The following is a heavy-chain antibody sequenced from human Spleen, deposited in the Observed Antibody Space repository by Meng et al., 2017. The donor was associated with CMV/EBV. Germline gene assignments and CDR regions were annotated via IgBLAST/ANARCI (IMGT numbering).Heavy chain of an antibody. Sequence: GGSLRLSCAASGFTFTTFSMSWVRQAPGQGLEWVSSISSSSSHIFYADSLKGRCTISRDNAKNSLYLQMNSLRAEDTALYYCAKEGLQWQTQPYYGMDVWGQGTTVTVSS. V-gene: IGHV3-21*04. D-gene: IGHD4-11*01. CDR2: ISSSSSHI. J-gene: IGHJ6*02. CDR1: GFTFTTFS. CDR3: AKEGLQWQTQPYYGMDV.